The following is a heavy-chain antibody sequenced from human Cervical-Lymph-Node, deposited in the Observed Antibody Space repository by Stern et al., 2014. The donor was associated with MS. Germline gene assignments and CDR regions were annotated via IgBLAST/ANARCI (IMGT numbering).Heavy chain of an antibody. CDR3: AKDLDSSGYYKSGYFDY. CDR2: IRGSGGST. Sequence: VQLVESGGGLVQPGGSLRLSCAASGFTFSRYAMSWVRQAPGKGLEWVSAIRGSGGSTYYADSVKGRFTISRDNSKNTLYLQMNSLRAEDTAVYYCAKDLDSSGYYKSGYFDYWGQGTLVTVSS. J-gene: IGHJ4*02. D-gene: IGHD3-22*01. CDR1: GFTFSRYA. V-gene: IGHV3-23*04.